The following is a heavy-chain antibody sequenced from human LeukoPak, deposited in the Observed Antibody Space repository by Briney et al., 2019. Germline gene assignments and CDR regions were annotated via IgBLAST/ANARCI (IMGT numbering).Heavy chain of an antibody. D-gene: IGHD4-17*01. V-gene: IGHV3-21*01. CDR1: GFTFSIYS. CDR3: ARNGDRPTYYFDY. Sequence: PGGSLRLSCAASGFTFSIYSMYWVRQAPGKGLEWVSSISSSSSYIYYADSVKGRFTISRDNDKNSLYLQMDSLRAEDTAVYYCARNGDRPTYYFDYWGQGTLVTVSS. J-gene: IGHJ4*02. CDR2: ISSSSSYI.